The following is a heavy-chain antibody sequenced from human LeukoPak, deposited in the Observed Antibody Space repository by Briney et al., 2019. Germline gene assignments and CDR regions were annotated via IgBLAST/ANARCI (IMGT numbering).Heavy chain of an antibody. CDR1: AFTFSSYE. J-gene: IGHJ4*02. CDR2: ISSSGSTI. CDR3: ARWNYDYVWGSYREGYFDY. Sequence: GGSLRLSCAASAFTFSSYEMNWVRQAPGKGLKCVSCISSSGSTIYYADSVKGRFTISRDNAKNSLYLQMSSLRAEDTAVYYCARWNYDYVWGSYREGYFDYWGQGTLVTVSS. V-gene: IGHV3-48*03. D-gene: IGHD3-16*01.